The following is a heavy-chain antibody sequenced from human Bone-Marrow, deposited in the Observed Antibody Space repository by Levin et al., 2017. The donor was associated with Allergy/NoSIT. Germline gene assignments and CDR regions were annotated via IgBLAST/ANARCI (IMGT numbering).Heavy chain of an antibody. CDR2: ISYDGSNK. CDR3: ARGPTYYYDSSGSPMYYYYGMDV. D-gene: IGHD3-22*01. V-gene: IGHV3-30*04. J-gene: IGHJ6*02. CDR1: GFTFSSYA. Sequence: GGSLRLSCAASGFTFSSYAMHWVRQAPGKGLEWVAVISYDGSNKYYADSVKGRFTISRDNSKNTLYLQMNSLRAEDTAVYYCARGPTYYYDSSGSPMYYYYGMDVWGQGTTVTVSS.